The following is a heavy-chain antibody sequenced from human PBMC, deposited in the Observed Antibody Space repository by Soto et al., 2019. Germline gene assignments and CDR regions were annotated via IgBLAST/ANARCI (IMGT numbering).Heavy chain of an antibody. CDR2: ISGSGGST. CDR1: GFTFSSYA. Sequence: EVQLLESGGGLVQPGGSLRLSCAASGFTFSSYAMSWVRQAPGKGLELVSAISGSGGSTYYADSVKGRFTISRDNSKNTLYLQMNSLRAEDTAVYYCAKPPGVSVAGNVYDYWGQGTLVTVSS. D-gene: IGHD6-19*01. J-gene: IGHJ4*02. V-gene: IGHV3-23*01. CDR3: AKPPGVSVAGNVYDY.